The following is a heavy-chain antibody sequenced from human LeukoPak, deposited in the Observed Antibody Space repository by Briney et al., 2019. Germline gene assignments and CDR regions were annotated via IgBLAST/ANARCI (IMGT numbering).Heavy chain of an antibody. J-gene: IGHJ6*02. CDR2: INPSGGST. V-gene: IGHV1-46*01. Sequence: GASVKVSCKASGYTFTSYYMHWVRQAPGQGLEWVGIINPSGGSTSYAQKFQGRVTMTRDTSTSTVYMELSSLRAEDTAVYYCASITVTQHGMDVWGQGTTVTVSS. D-gene: IGHD4-11*01. CDR1: GYTFTSYY. CDR3: ASITVTQHGMDV.